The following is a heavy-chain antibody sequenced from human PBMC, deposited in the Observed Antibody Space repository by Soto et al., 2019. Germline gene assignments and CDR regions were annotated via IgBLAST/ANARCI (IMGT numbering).Heavy chain of an antibody. J-gene: IGHJ5*02. CDR2: IYHSGST. CDR3: ARAVWYDSVWFDP. Sequence: SETLSLTCAVSGYSISIGYYWGWIRQPPGKGLEWIGSIYHSGSTYYNPSLKSRVTISVDTSKNQFSLKLSSVTAADTAVYYCARAVWYDSVWFDPWGQGTLVTVSS. CDR1: GYSISIGYY. V-gene: IGHV4-38-2*01. D-gene: IGHD6-19*01.